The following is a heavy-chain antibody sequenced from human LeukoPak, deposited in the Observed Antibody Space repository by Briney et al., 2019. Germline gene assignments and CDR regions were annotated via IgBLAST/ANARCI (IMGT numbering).Heavy chain of an antibody. CDR1: GGSFSGYY. CDR3: ARGLKYYDILTGYHGGGLYYYMDV. V-gene: IGHV4-34*01. Sequence: SETLSLTCAVYGGSFSGYYWSWIRQPPGKGLEWIGEINHSGSTNYNPSLKSRVTISVDTSKNQFSLKLSSVTAADTAVYYCARGLKYYDILTGYHGGGLYYYMDVWGKGTTVTVSS. J-gene: IGHJ6*03. D-gene: IGHD3-9*01. CDR2: INHSGST.